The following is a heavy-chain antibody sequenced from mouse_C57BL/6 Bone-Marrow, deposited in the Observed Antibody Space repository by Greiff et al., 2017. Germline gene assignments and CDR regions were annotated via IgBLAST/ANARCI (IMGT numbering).Heavy chain of an antibody. CDR2: IYPGSGST. V-gene: IGHV1-55*01. CDR3: ARPHYSNYWDFDV. Sequence: VKLQQPGAELVKPGASVKMSCKASGYTFTSYWITWVKQRPGQGLEWIGDIYPGSGSTNYNEKFKSKATLTVDTSSSTAYMQLSSLTSEDSVVYFGARPHYSNYWDFDVWGTESTVTVSP. D-gene: IGHD2-5*01. J-gene: IGHJ1*03. CDR1: GYTFTSYW.